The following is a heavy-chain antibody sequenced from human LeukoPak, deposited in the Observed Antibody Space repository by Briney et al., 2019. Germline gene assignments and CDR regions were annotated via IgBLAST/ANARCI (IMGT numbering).Heavy chain of an antibody. CDR1: GGSISSSSYY. Sequence: SETLSLTCTVSGGSISSSSYYWGWIRQPPGKGLEWIGRIYYSGSTYYNPSLKSRVTLFVDTSKNQFSLKLSSVTAADTAVYYCARTSALGYCSGGSCYLGYWGQGTLVTVSS. CDR2: IYYSGST. D-gene: IGHD2-15*01. J-gene: IGHJ4*02. V-gene: IGHV4-39*01. CDR3: ARTSALGYCSGGSCYLGY.